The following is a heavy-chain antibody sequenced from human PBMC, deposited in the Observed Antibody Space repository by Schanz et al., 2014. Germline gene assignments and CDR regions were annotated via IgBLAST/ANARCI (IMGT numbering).Heavy chain of an antibody. J-gene: IGHJ1*01. D-gene: IGHD3-22*01. CDR3: ATQAYYYDTSIFQY. Sequence: QVQLQESGPGLVKPSETLSLTCTVSGGSISSSYYWSWIRQPPGKGLEWIGYIYYSGSTNYNPSPKGRAPISVDTPKTQSPRKLTFVTAADTAVYYCATQAYYYDTSIFQYWGQGTLVTVSS. CDR2: IYYSGST. V-gene: IGHV4-59*08. CDR1: GGSISSSYY.